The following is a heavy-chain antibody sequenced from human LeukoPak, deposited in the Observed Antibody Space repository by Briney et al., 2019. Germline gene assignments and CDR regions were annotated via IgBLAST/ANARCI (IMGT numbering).Heavy chain of an antibody. CDR2: IYHSGST. D-gene: IGHD6-13*01. V-gene: IGHV4-30-2*01. CDR1: GSSISSGGYY. Sequence: PSQTLSLTCTVSGSSISSGGYYWSWIRQPPGKGLEWVGYIYHSGSTYYNPSLKSRVTISVDRSKNQFSLKLSSVTAADTAVYYCARDLLTAAGQRRVYNWFDPWGQGTLVTVSS. J-gene: IGHJ5*02. CDR3: ARDLLTAAGQRRVYNWFDP.